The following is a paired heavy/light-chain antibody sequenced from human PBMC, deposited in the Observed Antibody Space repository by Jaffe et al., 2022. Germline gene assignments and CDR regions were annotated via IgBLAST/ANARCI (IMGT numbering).Light chain of an antibody. Sequence: EIVLTQSPGTLSLSPGERATLSCRASQSVSSSYLAWYQQKPGQAPRLLIYGASSRATGIPDRFSGSGSGTDFTLTISRLEPEDFAVYYCQQYGSSPATFGGGTKVEIK. CDR1: QSVSSSY. J-gene: IGKJ4*01. CDR2: GAS. V-gene: IGKV3-20*01. CDR3: QQYGSSPAT.
Heavy chain of an antibody. CDR2: IYYSGST. CDR1: GGSISSYY. V-gene: IGHV4-59*01. D-gene: IGHD5-12*01. Sequence: QVQLQESGPGLVKPSETLSLTCTVSGGSISSYYWSWIRQPPGKGLEWIGYIYYSGSTNYNPSLKSRVTISVDTSKNQFSLKLSSVTAADTAVYYCARGRRDGYNLFERRYYFDYWGQGTLVTVSS. J-gene: IGHJ4*02. CDR3: ARGRRDGYNLFERRYYFDY.